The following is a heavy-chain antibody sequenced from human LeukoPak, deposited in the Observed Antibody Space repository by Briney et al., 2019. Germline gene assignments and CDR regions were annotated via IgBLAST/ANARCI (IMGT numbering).Heavy chain of an antibody. V-gene: IGHV1-18*01. CDR2: ISGYNGNT. Sequence: GASVKVSCTASGYTFTTYGISWVRQAPGQGLEWMGWISGYNGNTKFAQKIQGRVTITTDTSTSTAYMELRSLRSDDTAMYYCARRGGKNYGDYLLYYYYMDVWGKGTTVTVSS. J-gene: IGHJ6*03. CDR3: ARRGGKNYGDYLLYYYYMDV. CDR1: GYTFTTYG. D-gene: IGHD4-17*01.